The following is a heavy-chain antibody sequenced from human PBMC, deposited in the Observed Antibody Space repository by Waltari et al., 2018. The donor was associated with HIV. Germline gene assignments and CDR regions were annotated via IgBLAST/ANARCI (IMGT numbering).Heavy chain of an antibody. CDR3: ARGLFGVGSNWFDP. CDR1: GGSFNSYH. J-gene: IGHJ5*02. D-gene: IGHD3-3*01. Sequence: QVQLQESGPGLVQPSETLYLTCTVHGGSFNSYHWSWIRQPPGKGLEWIGYIYYTGRTNCNPSLKSRVTISVDTSKNQFSLRLRSVTAADTAVYYCARGLFGVGSNWFDPWGQGILVTVSS. V-gene: IGHV4-59*12. CDR2: IYYTGRT.